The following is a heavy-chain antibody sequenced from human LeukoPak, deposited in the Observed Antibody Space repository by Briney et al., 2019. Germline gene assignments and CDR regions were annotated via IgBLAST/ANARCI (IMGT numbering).Heavy chain of an antibody. CDR3: ARSPGYCSGGSCSSDKNWFDP. J-gene: IGHJ5*02. CDR2: IIPILGIA. Sequence: GASVKVSCKASGGTFSSYAIGWVRQAPGQGLEWMGRIIPILGIANYAQKFQGRVTITADKSTSTAYMELSSLRSEDTAVYYCARSPGYCSGGSCSSDKNWFDPWGQGTLVTVSS. V-gene: IGHV1-69*04. CDR1: GGTFSSYA. D-gene: IGHD2-15*01.